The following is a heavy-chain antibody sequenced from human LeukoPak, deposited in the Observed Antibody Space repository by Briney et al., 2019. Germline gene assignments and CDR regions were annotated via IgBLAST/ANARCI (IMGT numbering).Heavy chain of an antibody. CDR2: IFHSGST. Sequence: SSQTLSLTCAVSGYSISSGYYWGWIRQPPGKGLEWIGRIFHSGSTYYNPSLKSRVTTSVDTSKNPFSLKLSSVTAADTAVYYCARGLVEYTNNFFDYWGQGTLVTVSS. J-gene: IGHJ4*02. V-gene: IGHV4-38-2*01. CDR3: ARGLVEYTNNFFDY. D-gene: IGHD1-26*01. CDR1: GYSISSGYY.